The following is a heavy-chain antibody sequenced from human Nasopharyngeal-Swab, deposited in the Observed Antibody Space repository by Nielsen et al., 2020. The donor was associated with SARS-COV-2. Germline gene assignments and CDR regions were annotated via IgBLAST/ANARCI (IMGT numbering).Heavy chain of an antibody. V-gene: IGHV1-69*04. CDR1: GGTFISYA. CDR3: ARAPARSTIFGVVVGTGKFDY. Sequence: SVKVSCKASGGTFISYAISWVRQAPGQGLEWMGRIIPILGIANYAQKFQGRVTITADKSTSTAYMELSSLRSEDTAVYYCARAPARSTIFGVVVGTGKFDYWGQGTLVTVSS. J-gene: IGHJ4*02. D-gene: IGHD3-3*01. CDR2: IIPILGIA.